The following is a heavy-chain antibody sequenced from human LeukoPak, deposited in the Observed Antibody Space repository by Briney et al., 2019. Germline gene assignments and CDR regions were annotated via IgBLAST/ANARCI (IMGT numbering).Heavy chain of an antibody. V-gene: IGHV3-21*01. CDR1: GFTFSSYS. J-gene: IGHJ4*02. CDR3: AREEYSSRQGDH. CDR2: ISSSSSYI. D-gene: IGHD6-6*01. Sequence: GGSLRLSCAASGFTFSSYSMNWVRQAPGKGLEWVSSISSSSSYIYYADSVKGRFTISIDNAKNSLYLQMNSLRAEDTAVYYCAREEYSSRQGDHWGQGTLVTVSS.